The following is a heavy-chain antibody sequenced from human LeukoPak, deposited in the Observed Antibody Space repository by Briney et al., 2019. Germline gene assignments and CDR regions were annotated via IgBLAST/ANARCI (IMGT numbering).Heavy chain of an antibody. J-gene: IGHJ4*02. CDR3: AKDRPNYYGSNGHYYKLNGDC. D-gene: IGHD3-22*01. CDR1: GFPFSSYG. Sequence: PGRSLRLSCAASGFPFSSYGMHWVRQAPGEGLEWVAVIWSDGSNKYYGDSVKGRFTISRDNSKNTLYLQMNSLRVEDTAVYYCAKDRPNYYGSNGHYYKLNGDCWGQGTLVTVSS. V-gene: IGHV3-33*06. CDR2: IWSDGSNK.